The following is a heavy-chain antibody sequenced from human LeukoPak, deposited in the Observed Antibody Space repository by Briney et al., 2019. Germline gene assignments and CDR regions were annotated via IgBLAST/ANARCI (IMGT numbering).Heavy chain of an antibody. D-gene: IGHD2-15*01. V-gene: IGHV1-69*13. CDR2: IIPIFGTA. CDR3: ARAQCSGGSCYSGYYYGMDV. CDR1: GGTFSSYA. J-gene: IGHJ6*02. Sequence: SVKVSCKASGGTFSSYAISWVRQAPGQGLEWMGGIIPIFGTANYAQKFQGRVTITADESTSTAYMKLSSLRSEDTAVYYCARAQCSGGSCYSGYYYGMDVWGQGTTVTVSS.